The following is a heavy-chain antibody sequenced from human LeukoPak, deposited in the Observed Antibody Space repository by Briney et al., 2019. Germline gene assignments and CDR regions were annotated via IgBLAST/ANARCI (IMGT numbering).Heavy chain of an antibody. Sequence: SETLSLTCTVSGGSISSYYWSWIRQSPGKGLEWIGYIYNSGSTNHNPSLKSRVTISVDTSKNQFSLKLSSVTAADTAVYYCAREGYSPYRLTYANHAFDIWGQGTTVTVSS. CDR1: GGSISSYY. CDR3: AREGYSPYRLTYANHAFDI. D-gene: IGHD5-12*01. V-gene: IGHV4-59*01. CDR2: IYNSGST. J-gene: IGHJ3*02.